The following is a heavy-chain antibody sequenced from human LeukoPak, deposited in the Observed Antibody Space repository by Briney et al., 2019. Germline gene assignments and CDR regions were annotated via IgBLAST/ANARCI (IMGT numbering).Heavy chain of an antibody. CDR2: ISGSGGST. CDR3: TKDSGYSSTWYDAFDI. CDR1: GFTFSSYA. Sequence: PGGSLRLSCAASGFTFSSYAMSWVRQAPGKGLEWVSAISGSGGSTYYADFVKGRFTISRDNSKNTLYLQMNSLRAEDTAVYYCTKDSGYSSTWYDAFDIWGQGTMVTVSS. V-gene: IGHV3-23*01. D-gene: IGHD6-13*01. J-gene: IGHJ3*02.